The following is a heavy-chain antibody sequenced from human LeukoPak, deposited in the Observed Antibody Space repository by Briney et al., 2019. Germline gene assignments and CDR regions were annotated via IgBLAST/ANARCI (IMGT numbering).Heavy chain of an antibody. CDR1: GFTFSSYW. CDR3: AAGDSFDY. Sequence: GGSLRLSCAASGFTFSSYWMSWVRQAPGKGLEWVANIKQDGSEKYYVDSVKGRYTISRDNAKDSLYLQVNSLRAEDTAVYYCAAGDSFDYWGQGALVTVSS. J-gene: IGHJ4*02. V-gene: IGHV3-7*01. CDR2: IKQDGSEK.